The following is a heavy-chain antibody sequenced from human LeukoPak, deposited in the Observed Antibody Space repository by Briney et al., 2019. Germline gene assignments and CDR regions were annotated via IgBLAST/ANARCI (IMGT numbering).Heavy chain of an antibody. Sequence: SETLSLTCAVYGGSFSGYYWSWIRQPPGKGLEWIGEINHSGSTNYNPSLKSRVTISVDKSKNQFSLKLSSVTAADTAVYYCARGLLWFGEPSNFDYWGQGTLVTVSS. CDR2: INHSGST. CDR3: ARGLLWFGEPSNFDY. D-gene: IGHD3-10*01. CDR1: GGSFSGYY. J-gene: IGHJ4*02. V-gene: IGHV4-34*01.